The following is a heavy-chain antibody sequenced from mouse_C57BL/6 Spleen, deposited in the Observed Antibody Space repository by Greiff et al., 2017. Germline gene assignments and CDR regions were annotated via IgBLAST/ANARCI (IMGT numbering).Heavy chain of an antibody. D-gene: IGHD1-1*01. CDR1: GFNIKDYY. V-gene: IGHV14-1*01. CDR3: TTGGITTVVAD. Sequence: EVQLQQSGAELVRPGASVKLSCTASGFNIKDYYMHWVKQRPEQGLEWIGRIDPGGGDTEYAPKFQGKATMTADTSSNTAYLQLSSLTSEDTAVYYCTTGGITTVVADWGQGTTLTVSS. J-gene: IGHJ2*01. CDR2: IDPGGGDT.